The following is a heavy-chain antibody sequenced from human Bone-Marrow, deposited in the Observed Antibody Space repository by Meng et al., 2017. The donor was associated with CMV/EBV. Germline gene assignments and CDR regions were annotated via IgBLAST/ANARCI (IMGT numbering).Heavy chain of an antibody. J-gene: IGHJ6*02. CDR1: GFTFSSYW. D-gene: IGHD2-2*01. CDR3: ARASIPARYCSSTSCYRGAHGMDV. Sequence: GESLKISCAASGFTFSSYWMHWVRQAPGKGLVWVSRINSDGSSTSYADSVKGRFTISRDNAKNTLYLQMNSLRAEDTAVYYCARASIPARYCSSTSCYRGAHGMDVWGQGTTVTVSS. V-gene: IGHV3-74*01. CDR2: INSDGSST.